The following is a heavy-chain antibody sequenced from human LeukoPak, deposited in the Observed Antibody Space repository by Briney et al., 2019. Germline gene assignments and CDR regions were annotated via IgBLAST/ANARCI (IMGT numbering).Heavy chain of an antibody. V-gene: IGHV3-64*01. J-gene: IGHJ6*02. CDR1: GFTFSSYA. CDR3: ARAGRVYYYYGMDV. Sequence: EGSLRLSCAASGFTFSSYAMHWVRQAPGKGLEYVSAISSNGGSTYYANSVKGRFTISRDNSKNTLYLQMGSLRAEDMAVYYCARAGRVYYYYGMDVWGQGTTVTVSS. CDR2: ISSNGGST.